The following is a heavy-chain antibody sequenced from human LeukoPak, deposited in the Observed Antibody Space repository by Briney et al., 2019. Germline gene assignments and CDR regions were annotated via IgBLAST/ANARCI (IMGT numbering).Heavy chain of an antibody. V-gene: IGHV1-24*01. CDR3: ATERPYYDFWSETKRKEVAYWFDP. D-gene: IGHD3-3*01. Sequence: GASAKVSCKVSGYTLTELSMHSVRQAPGKGLEWMGGFDPEDGETIYAQKFQGRVTMTEDTSTDTAYMELSSLRSEDTAVYYCATERPYYDFWSETKRKEVAYWFDPWGQGTLVTVSS. J-gene: IGHJ5*02. CDR1: GYTLTELS. CDR2: FDPEDGET.